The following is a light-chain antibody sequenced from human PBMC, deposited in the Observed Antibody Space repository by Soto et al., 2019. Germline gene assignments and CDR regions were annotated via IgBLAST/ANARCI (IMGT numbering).Light chain of an antibody. J-gene: IGKJ2*01. CDR3: QQYGSSPTT. V-gene: IGKV3-20*01. CDR1: QSVSSSY. CDR2: GAS. Sequence: EFVLTQSPGTLSLSPGERATLSCRASQSVSSSYLAWYQQKPGQAPRLLIYGASSRATGVPDRFSGSGSGTDFPLTISRLEPEDVAVYSCQQYGSSPTTFGQGTKLEIK.